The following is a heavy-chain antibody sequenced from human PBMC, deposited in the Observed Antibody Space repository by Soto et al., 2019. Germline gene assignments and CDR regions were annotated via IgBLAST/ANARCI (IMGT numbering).Heavy chain of an antibody. J-gene: IGHJ4*02. Sequence: QVQLVESGGGVVQPGTSLRLSCAASGFRFKSFVMHWVRQAPGKGLEWVAFTSYDGNNKDYGDSVKGRFTVSRANYQNTLHLQMDFLRPEDTALYYCARWGTTGGFDLWGQGTLVSVSS. CDR3: ARWGTTGGFDL. CDR1: GFRFKSFV. V-gene: IGHV3-30*19. D-gene: IGHD3-16*01. CDR2: TSYDGNNK.